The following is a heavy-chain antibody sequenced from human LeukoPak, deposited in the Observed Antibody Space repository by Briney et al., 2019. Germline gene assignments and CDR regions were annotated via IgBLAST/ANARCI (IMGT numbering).Heavy chain of an antibody. V-gene: IGHV3-30-3*01. D-gene: IGHD6-13*01. Sequence: TGRSLRLSCAASGFTFSSYAMHWVRQAPGKGLEWVAVISYDGSNKYYADSVKGRFTISRDNSKNTLYLQMNSLRAEDTAVYCCARENVAAAGTDFDYWGQGTLVTVSS. J-gene: IGHJ4*02. CDR2: ISYDGSNK. CDR3: ARENVAAAGTDFDY. CDR1: GFTFSSYA.